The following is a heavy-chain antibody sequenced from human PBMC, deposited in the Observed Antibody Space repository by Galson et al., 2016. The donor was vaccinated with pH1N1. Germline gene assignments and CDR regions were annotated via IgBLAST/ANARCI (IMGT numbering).Heavy chain of an antibody. CDR1: EVIFNSHG. CDR3: ARGPHYYNSYMDV. CDR2: IMALFGTA. Sequence: SVKVSCKASEVIFNSHGFSWVRQVPGQGPEWMGGIMALFGTATYAQKFQGRVTITMDERTSTAYMELSSLRSEDTAVYYCARGPHYYNSYMDVWGKGTTVTVSS. J-gene: IGHJ6*03. V-gene: IGHV1-69*05.